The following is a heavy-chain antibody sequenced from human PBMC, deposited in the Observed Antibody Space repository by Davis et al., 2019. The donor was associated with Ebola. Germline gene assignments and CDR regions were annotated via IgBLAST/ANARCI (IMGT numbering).Heavy chain of an antibody. CDR3: ARENGSWYPYYYYGMDV. Sequence: ASVKVSCKASGYTFTSYYMHWVRQAPGQGLEWMGIINPSGGSTSYAQKFQGRVTMTRDTSISTAYMELSRLRSDDTAVYYCARENGSWYPYYYYGMDVWGQGTTVTVSS. CDR2: INPSGGST. V-gene: IGHV1-46*01. D-gene: IGHD6-13*01. J-gene: IGHJ6*02. CDR1: GYTFTSYY.